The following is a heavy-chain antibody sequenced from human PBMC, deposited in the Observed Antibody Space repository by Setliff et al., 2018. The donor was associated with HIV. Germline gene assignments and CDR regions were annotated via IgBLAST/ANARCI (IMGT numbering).Heavy chain of an antibody. CDR3: ARDFGGYCSSMSCPGLFDP. D-gene: IGHD2-2*01. J-gene: IGHJ5*02. CDR1: GGTFSNYG. V-gene: IGHV1-69*05. CDR2: IIPISGTA. Sequence: SVKVSCKASGGTFSNYGMSWVRQAPGQGLEWMGGIIPISGTANYAQKFQGRVTITTDESTSTAYMELSGLRSEDTAVYYCARDFGGYCSSMSCPGLFDPWGKGTLVTVSS.